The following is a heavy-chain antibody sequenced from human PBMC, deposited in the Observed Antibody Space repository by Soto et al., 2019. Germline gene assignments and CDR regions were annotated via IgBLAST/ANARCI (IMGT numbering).Heavy chain of an antibody. CDR1: GGSISSGDYY. CDR3: ARGCRRMVVTRSNWFDP. J-gene: IGHJ5*02. CDR2: IYYSGST. Sequence: PSETLSLTCTGSGGSISSGDYYWSWIRQPPGKGLEWIGYIYYSGSTYYNPSLKSRVTISVDTSKNQFSLKLSSVTAADTAVYYCARGCRRMVVTRSNWFDPWGQGTLVTVSS. V-gene: IGHV4-30-4*01. D-gene: IGHD2-21*02.